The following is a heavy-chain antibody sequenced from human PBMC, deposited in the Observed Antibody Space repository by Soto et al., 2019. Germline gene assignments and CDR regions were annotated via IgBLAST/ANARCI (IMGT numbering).Heavy chain of an antibody. CDR2: IIPILGIA. CDR1: AGTFSSYT. CDR3: VEGGGYCTNGVCLGYYMDV. J-gene: IGHJ6*03. D-gene: IGHD2-8*01. V-gene: IGHV1-69*02. Sequence: SVKVSCKASAGTFSSYTISCARQAPGQGLEWMGRIIPILGIANYAQKFQGRVTITADKSTSTAYMELSSLRSEDTAVYYCVEGGGYCTNGVCLGYYMDVWGKGTTVTVSS.